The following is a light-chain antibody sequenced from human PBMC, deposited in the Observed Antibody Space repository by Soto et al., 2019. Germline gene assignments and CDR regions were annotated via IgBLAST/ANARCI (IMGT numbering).Light chain of an antibody. CDR1: QSISKW. Sequence: DIQMTQSPSTLPASVGDRVTITCRASQSISKWSAWYQQKPGTAPKLLIYHASTLESGVPSRFSGCGSGTEFNLTISSLQSDDFAPYYCQQYNSYSRTFGQVTKVDIK. V-gene: IGKV1-5*01. CDR3: QQYNSYSRT. CDR2: HAS. J-gene: IGKJ1*01.